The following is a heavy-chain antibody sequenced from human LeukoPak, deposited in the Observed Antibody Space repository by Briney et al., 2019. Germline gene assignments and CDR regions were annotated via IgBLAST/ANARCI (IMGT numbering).Heavy chain of an antibody. D-gene: IGHD3-22*01. CDR1: GFXFSSYS. V-gene: IGHV3-21*01. CDR2: ISSSSSYI. Sequence: GGSPRLSCGASGFXFSSYSINWVRQAPGKGLEWVSSISSSSSYIYYADSVKGRFTISRDNAKNSLYLQMNSLRAEDTAVYYCARGIENLGRLWYDSSEKEVNLFDYWGQGTLVTVSS. J-gene: IGHJ4*02. CDR3: ARGIENLGRLWYDSSEKEVNLFDY.